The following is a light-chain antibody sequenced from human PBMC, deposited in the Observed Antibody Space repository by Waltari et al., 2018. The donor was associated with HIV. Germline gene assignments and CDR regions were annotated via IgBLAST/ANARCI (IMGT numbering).Light chain of an antibody. Sequence: DIQMTQSPSPLSAAVGDRVTITCRASEDISNFLAWYQQKPGNVPNLLIYGASTLQSGVPSRFSGSGSGADYTLTITSLQPEDVATYYCQKYNRVPRTFGQGTKVEIK. V-gene: IGKV1-27*01. CDR3: QKYNRVPRT. CDR2: GAS. CDR1: EDISNF. J-gene: IGKJ1*01.